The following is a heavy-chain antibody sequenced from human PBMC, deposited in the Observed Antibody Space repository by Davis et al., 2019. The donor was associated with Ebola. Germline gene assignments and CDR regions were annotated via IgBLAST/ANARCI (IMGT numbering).Heavy chain of an antibody. CDR3: ARGRRYSYGPPRY. CDR1: GGSFSGYY. V-gene: IGHV4-34*01. D-gene: IGHD5-18*01. CDR2: INHSGST. Sequence: SETLSLTCAVYGGSFSGYYWSWIHQPPGKGLEWIGEINHSGSTNYNPSLKSRVTISVDTSKNQFSLKLSSVTAADTAVYYCARGRRYSYGPPRYWGQGTLVTVSS. J-gene: IGHJ4*02.